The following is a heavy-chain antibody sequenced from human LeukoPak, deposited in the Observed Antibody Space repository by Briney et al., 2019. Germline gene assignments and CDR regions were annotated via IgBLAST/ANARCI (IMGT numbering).Heavy chain of an antibody. CDR2: IIPILGIV. Sequence: SVKVSCKASGGTSSSYTLSWVRQAPGQGLEWMXXIIPILGIVNYAQQFQGRVTIIADKSTNTAYMELSSLRSEDTAVYYCARAYDSSGYYDAFDIWGQGTMVTVSS. CDR1: GGTSSSYT. CDR3: ARAYDSSGYYDAFDI. J-gene: IGHJ3*02. V-gene: IGHV1-69*10. D-gene: IGHD3-22*01.